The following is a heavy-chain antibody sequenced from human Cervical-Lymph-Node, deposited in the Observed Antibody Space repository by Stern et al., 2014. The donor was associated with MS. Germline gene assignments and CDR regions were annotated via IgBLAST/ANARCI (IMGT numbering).Heavy chain of an antibody. CDR1: GFTGSRDY. V-gene: IGHV3-53*01. CDR3: GRDTSSPERSDW. J-gene: IGHJ4*02. Sequence: EMQLVASGGGVIQPGGSLRLSCTASGFTGSRDYMTWVRQAPGTGLEWVSLITNVGSTFYTDSVKGRFTISRDDSKNTVYLHMTSLRAEDTAMYYCGRDTSSPERSDWWGQGTLVTVSS. D-gene: IGHD1-1*01. CDR2: ITNVGST.